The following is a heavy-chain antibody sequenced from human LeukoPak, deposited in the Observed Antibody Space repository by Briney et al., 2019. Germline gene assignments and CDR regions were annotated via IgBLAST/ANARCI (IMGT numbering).Heavy chain of an antibody. Sequence: PGGSLRLSCAASGFTFRDYYMSWIRQAPGKGLEWVSYISSSGTTIYYADSVKGRFTISRDNAKNSLYLQMKSLRAEDTAVYYCARDPLAAAEPYYMDVWGKGTTVTVSS. CDR2: ISSSGTTI. D-gene: IGHD6-13*01. CDR1: GFTFRDYY. V-gene: IGHV3-11*04. CDR3: ARDPLAAAEPYYMDV. J-gene: IGHJ6*03.